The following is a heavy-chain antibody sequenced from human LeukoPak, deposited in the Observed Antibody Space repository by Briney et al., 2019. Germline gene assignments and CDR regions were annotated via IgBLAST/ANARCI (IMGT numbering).Heavy chain of an antibody. J-gene: IGHJ4*02. V-gene: IGHV3-74*01. Sequence: GGSLRLSCAASGITFSSYWMHWVRQAPGQGLVWVSRINSDGSSTSYADSVKGRFTISRDNAKNTLDLQMNSLRAEDTAVYYCARGQGYFYWGQGTLVTVSS. CDR2: INSDGSST. CDR3: ARGQGYFY. CDR1: GITFSSYW. D-gene: IGHD2/OR15-2a*01.